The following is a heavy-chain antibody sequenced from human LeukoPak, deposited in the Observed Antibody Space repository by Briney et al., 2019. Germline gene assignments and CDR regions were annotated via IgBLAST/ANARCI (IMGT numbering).Heavy chain of an antibody. V-gene: IGHV4-59*01. J-gene: IGHJ4*02. Sequence: PSETLSLTCTVSGGSISSYYWSWIRQPPGKGLEWIGYIYYSWSTNYNPSLKSRVTISVDTSKNQFSLKLSSVTAADTAVYYCARDRASGLVKWGQGTLVTVSS. CDR2: IYYSWST. CDR3: ARDRASGLVK. D-gene: IGHD6-19*01. CDR1: GGSISSYY.